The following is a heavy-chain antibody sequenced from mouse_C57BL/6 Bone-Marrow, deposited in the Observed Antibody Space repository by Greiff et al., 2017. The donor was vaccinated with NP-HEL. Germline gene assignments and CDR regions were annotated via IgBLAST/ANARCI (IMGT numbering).Heavy chain of an antibody. CDR1: GFTFSDYY. V-gene: IGHV5-12*01. CDR2: ISNGGGST. CDR3: ARQKLRSYYFDY. D-gene: IGHD1-1*01. J-gene: IGHJ2*01. Sequence: EVQLQESGGGLVQPGGSLKLSCAASGFTFSDYYMYWVRQTPEKRLEWVAYISNGGGSTYYPDTVKGRFTISRDNAKNTLYLQMSRLKSEDTAMYYCARQKLRSYYFDYWGQGTTLTVSS.